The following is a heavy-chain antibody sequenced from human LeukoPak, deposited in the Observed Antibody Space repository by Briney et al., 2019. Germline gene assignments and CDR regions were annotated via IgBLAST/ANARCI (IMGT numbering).Heavy chain of an antibody. J-gene: IGHJ4*02. D-gene: IGHD3-22*01. CDR1: GGSFSNYY. CDR2: INHSGST. CDR3: ARLSSRRFPPTYSFDRRNYFDY. V-gene: IGHV4-34*01. Sequence: SETLSLTCAVYGGSFSNYYWSWIRQPPGKGLEWIGEINHSGSTSYNPSLKSRVTMSVDTSKNQFSLKLSSVTAADTAVYYCARLSSRRFPPTYSFDRRNYFDYWGQGTLVTVPS.